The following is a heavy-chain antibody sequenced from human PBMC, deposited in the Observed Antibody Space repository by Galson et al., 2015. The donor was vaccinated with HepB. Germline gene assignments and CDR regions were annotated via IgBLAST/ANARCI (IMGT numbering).Heavy chain of an antibody. CDR1: GYTFTSYG. J-gene: IGHJ5*02. Sequence: SVKVSCKASGYTFTSYGISWVRQAPGQGLEWMGWISAYNGNTNYAQKLQGRVTMTTDTSTSTAYMELRSLRSDDTAVYYCARGNIVVVVAATGDWFDPWGQGTLVTVSS. V-gene: IGHV1-18*01. D-gene: IGHD2-15*01. CDR2: ISAYNGNT. CDR3: ARGNIVVVVAATGDWFDP.